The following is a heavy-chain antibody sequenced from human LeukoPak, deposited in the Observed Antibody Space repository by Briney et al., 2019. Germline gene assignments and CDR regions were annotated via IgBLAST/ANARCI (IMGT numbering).Heavy chain of an antibody. V-gene: IGHV4-39*07. D-gene: IGHD3-16*01. CDR2: IYYSGST. CDR3: ARGRRGYFQH. Sequence: SETLSLTCTVSGGSISSSSYYWGWLRQPPGKGLEWIGSIYYSGSTYYNPSLKSRVTISVDTSKNQFSLKLSSVTAADTAVYYCARGRRGYFQHWGQGTLVTVSS. J-gene: IGHJ1*01. CDR1: GGSISSSSYY.